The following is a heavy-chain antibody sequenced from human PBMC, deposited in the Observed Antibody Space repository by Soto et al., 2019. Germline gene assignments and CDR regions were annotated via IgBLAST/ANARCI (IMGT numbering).Heavy chain of an antibody. Sequence: GGSLRLSCAASGFTLGTYWMHWVRQAPGKGLVWVSRLDNGGTNTRYADSVKGRFTVSRDNGKNTVYLQMDSLRAEDTAVYYCARDGGTYFDYWGQGTLVTASS. D-gene: IGHD3-16*01. V-gene: IGHV3-74*01. CDR2: LDNGGTNT. J-gene: IGHJ4*02. CDR1: GFTLGTYW. CDR3: ARDGGTYFDY.